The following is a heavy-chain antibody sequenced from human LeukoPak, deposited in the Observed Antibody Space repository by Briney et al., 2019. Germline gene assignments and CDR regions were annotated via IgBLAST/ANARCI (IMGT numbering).Heavy chain of an antibody. CDR3: ANGAYYYDSSGYYTFDY. CDR2: IWYDGSNK. J-gene: IGHJ4*02. Sequence: PGGSLRLSCAASGFTFSSYGMHWVRQAPGKGLEWVAVIWYDGSNKCYADSVKGRFTISRDNSKNTLYLQMNSLRAEDTAVYYCANGAYYYDSSGYYTFDYRGQGTLVTVSS. D-gene: IGHD3-22*01. V-gene: IGHV3-30*02. CDR1: GFTFSSYG.